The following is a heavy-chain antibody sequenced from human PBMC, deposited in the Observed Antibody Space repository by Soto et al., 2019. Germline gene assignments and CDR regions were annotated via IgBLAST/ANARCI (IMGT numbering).Heavy chain of an antibody. D-gene: IGHD6-19*01. CDR2: INPSGGST. CDR1: GYTFTSYY. J-gene: IGHJ6*02. Sequence: ASVKVSCKASGYTFTSYYMHWVRQAPGQGLEWMGIINPSGGSTSYAQKFQGRVTMTRDTSTSTVYMELSSLRSEDTAVYYCARDLAVAGPYYYYYGMDVWGQGTTVTVSS. V-gene: IGHV1-46*01. CDR3: ARDLAVAGPYYYYYGMDV.